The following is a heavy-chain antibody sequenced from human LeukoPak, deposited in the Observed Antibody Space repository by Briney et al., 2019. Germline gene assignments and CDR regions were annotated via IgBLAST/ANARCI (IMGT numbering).Heavy chain of an antibody. J-gene: IGHJ4*02. V-gene: IGHV1-46*01. CDR1: GYTFTSNY. CDR2: IYPRDGST. Sequence: ASVKVSCKASGYTFTSNYIHWVRQAPGQGLVWIGMIYPRDGSTSYAQKFQGRVTVTRDTSTSTVHMELSGLRSEDTAVYYCARDQEGFDYWGQGTLVTVSS. CDR3: ARDQEGFDY.